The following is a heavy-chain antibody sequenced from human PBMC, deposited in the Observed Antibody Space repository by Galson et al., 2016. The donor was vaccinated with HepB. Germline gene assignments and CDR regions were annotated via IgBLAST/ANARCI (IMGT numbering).Heavy chain of an antibody. J-gene: IGHJ4*02. CDR1: GFSFPNCW. CDR2: IYPDDSDT. D-gene: IGHD1-26*01. CDR3: GRRDSIVGAIDY. V-gene: IGHV5-51*01. Sequence: QSGAEVKKPGESLKISCKISGFSFPNCWIGWVRQLPGKGLEWMGIIYPDDSDTRYSPSFQGQVTISADKSISTAFLHWSSLNDSDTATYYCGRRDSIVGAIDYWGQGTLVTVSS.